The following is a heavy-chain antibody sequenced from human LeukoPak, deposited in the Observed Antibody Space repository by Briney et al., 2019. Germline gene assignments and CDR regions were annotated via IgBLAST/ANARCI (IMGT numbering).Heavy chain of an antibody. CDR3: ARGVGYSSSWYPQNWFDP. Sequence: PSETLSLTCTVSGGSISSSSYYWGWIRQPPGKGLEWIGSIYYSGSTYYNPSLKSRVTISVDTSKNQFSLKLSSVTAADTAVYYCARGVGYSSSWYPQNWFDPWGQGTLVTVSS. D-gene: IGHD6-13*01. CDR2: IYYSGST. V-gene: IGHV4-39*07. CDR1: GGSISSSSYY. J-gene: IGHJ5*02.